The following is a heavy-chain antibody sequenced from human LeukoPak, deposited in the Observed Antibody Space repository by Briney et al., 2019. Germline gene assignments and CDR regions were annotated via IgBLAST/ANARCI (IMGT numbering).Heavy chain of an antibody. V-gene: IGHV3-9*01. J-gene: IGHJ3*02. Sequence: GRSLRLSCAASGFTFDDYAMHWVRQAPGKGLEWVSGISWNSGGIGYADSVKGRFTISRDNAKNSLYLQMNSLRAEDTAVYYCARDRAAAGTGAGEDAFDIWGQGTMVTVSS. CDR3: ARDRAAAGTGAGEDAFDI. CDR1: GFTFDDYA. D-gene: IGHD6-13*01. CDR2: ISWNSGGI.